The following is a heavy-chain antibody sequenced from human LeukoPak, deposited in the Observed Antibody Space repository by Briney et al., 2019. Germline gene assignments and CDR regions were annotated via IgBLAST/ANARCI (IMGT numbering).Heavy chain of an antibody. V-gene: IGHV3-64*01. Sequence: GGSLRLSCAASGFTFSSYAMHWVRQAPGKGLEYVSAISSNGGSTYYANSVKGRFTISRGNSKNTLYLQMGSLRAEDMAVYYCARDRNSGSYFDYWGQGTLVTVSS. CDR2: ISSNGGST. CDR1: GFTFSSYA. D-gene: IGHD1-26*01. J-gene: IGHJ4*02. CDR3: ARDRNSGSYFDY.